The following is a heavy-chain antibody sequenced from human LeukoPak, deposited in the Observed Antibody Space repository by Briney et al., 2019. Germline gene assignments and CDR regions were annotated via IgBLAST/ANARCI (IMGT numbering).Heavy chain of an antibody. CDR1: GGSISSGDYY. J-gene: IGHJ3*02. CDR2: IYYSGST. D-gene: IGHD3-22*01. Sequence: SQTLSLTCTVSGGSISSGDYYWSWIRQPPGKGLEWIGYIYYSGSTYYNPSLKSRVTISVDTSKNQFSLKLSSVTAADTAVYYCARGDPGDYYDSSGYPWAFDIWGRGTMVTVSS. CDR3: ARGDPGDYYDSSGYPWAFDI. V-gene: IGHV4-30-4*08.